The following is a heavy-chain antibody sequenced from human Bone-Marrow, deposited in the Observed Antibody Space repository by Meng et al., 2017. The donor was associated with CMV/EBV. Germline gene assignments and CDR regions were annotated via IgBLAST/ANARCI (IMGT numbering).Heavy chain of an antibody. V-gene: IGHV1-46*01. CDR2: INPSDASGST. Sequence: FTGNYIHGMRQAPGQGLEWMGVINPSDASGSTTYAQKFQSRVSMTRDTSTSTVYMELSNLRSDDTAVYYCARGKHDYDRSGYWGANDYWGQGTLVTVSS. D-gene: IGHD3-22*01. CDR1: FTGNY. CDR3: ARGKHDYDRSGYWGANDY. J-gene: IGHJ4*02.